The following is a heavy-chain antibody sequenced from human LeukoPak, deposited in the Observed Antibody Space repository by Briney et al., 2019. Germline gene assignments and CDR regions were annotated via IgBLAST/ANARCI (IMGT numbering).Heavy chain of an antibody. CDR3: ARGRYYLDS. V-gene: IGHV3-74*01. CDR1: GFTFSTYW. J-gene: IGHJ4*02. Sequence: GRSLRLSCAASGFTFSTYWMHWVRHAPGKGLVWVSRFNSDGRSTYYADFVKGRFTISRDNAKNTLYLQMNSLRAEDTAVYYCARGRYYLDSWGQGTLVTVSS. CDR2: FNSDGRST. D-gene: IGHD4-17*01.